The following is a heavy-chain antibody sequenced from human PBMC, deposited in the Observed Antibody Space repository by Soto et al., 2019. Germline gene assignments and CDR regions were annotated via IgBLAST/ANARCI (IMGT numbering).Heavy chain of an antibody. V-gene: IGHV4-34*01. CDR3: ARGWKGWRSGDSYYGMDV. Sequence: SDTLSLTCAFHGESFIGYYWSWIRQPPGKGLEWIGEINHSGSTNYNPSLKSRVTISVDTSKNQFSLKLSSVTAADTAVYYYARGWKGWRSGDSYYGMDVWVQGTTVT. D-gene: IGHD3-10*01. J-gene: IGHJ6*02. CDR1: GESFIGYY. CDR2: INHSGST.